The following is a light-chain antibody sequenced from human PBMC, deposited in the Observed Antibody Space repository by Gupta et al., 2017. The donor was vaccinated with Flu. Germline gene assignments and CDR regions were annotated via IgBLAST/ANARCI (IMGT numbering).Light chain of an antibody. CDR2: LGS. CDR1: QSLLYSNGYNY. Sequence: DIVMTQSPLSLAVTPGEPASISCRSSQSLLYSNGYNYVNWYLQKPGQSPQLLIHLGSNRASGVPERFSGSGSGTYFTLKISRVEAEDVGIYFCKQPLNSPWTFGQGTKVEIK. CDR3: KQPLNSPWT. J-gene: IGKJ1*01. V-gene: IGKV2-28*01.